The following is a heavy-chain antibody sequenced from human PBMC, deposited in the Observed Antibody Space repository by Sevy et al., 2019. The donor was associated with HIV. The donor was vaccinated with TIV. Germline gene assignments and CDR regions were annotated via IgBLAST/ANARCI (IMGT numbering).Heavy chain of an antibody. CDR3: XXXXXXXXXXXXXXGGMDV. CDR2: IRYDGSNK. J-gene: IGHJ6*02. Sequence: GGSLRLSCAASGFTLSSYGMHWVRQAPGKGLEWVAVIRYDGSNKYYADSVKGRFTISRDNSKNTLYLQMNSLRAEDXXXXXXXXXXXXXXXXXXXXGGMDVWGQGTTVTVSS. V-gene: IGHV3-30*02. CDR1: GFTLSSYG.